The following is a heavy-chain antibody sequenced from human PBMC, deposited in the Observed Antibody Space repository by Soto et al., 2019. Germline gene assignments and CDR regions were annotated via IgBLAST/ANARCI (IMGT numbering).Heavy chain of an antibody. Sequence: GGSLRLSCAASGFTFSSYSMNWVRQAPGKGLEWVSYISSSSSTIYYADSVKGRFTISRDNAKNSLYLQMNSLRDEDTAVYYCARDGRYSSSWYKPFNWFDPWVQGTLATVSS. CDR2: ISSSSSTI. J-gene: IGHJ5*02. CDR1: GFTFSSYS. CDR3: ARDGRYSSSWYKPFNWFDP. V-gene: IGHV3-48*02. D-gene: IGHD6-13*01.